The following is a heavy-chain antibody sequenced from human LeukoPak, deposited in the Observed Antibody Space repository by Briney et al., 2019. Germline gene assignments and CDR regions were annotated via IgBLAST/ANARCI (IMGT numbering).Heavy chain of an antibody. CDR3: ATGRRDSSGPIPGHGEEYYFDY. J-gene: IGHJ4*02. CDR2: INPNSGGT. D-gene: IGHD6-19*01. V-gene: IGHV1-2*02. CDR1: GYTFTGYY. Sequence: ASVKVSCKASGYTFTGYYMHWVRQAPGQGLEWMGWINPNSGGTNYAQKFQGRVTMTRDTSISTAYMELSSLRSEDTAVYYCATGRRDSSGPIPGHGEEYYFDYWGQGTLVTVSS.